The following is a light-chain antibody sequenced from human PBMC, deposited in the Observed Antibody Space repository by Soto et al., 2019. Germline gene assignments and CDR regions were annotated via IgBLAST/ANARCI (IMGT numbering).Light chain of an antibody. V-gene: IGLV2-14*03. CDR3: SSYTTGSTVI. Sequence: QSALTQPASVSGSPGQSITISCTGTSSDVGAYNYVSWYQQHPGKAPKLLIYDVTNRPSGVSTRLTGSKSGNTASLTIAGLQAEDEAHYYCSSYTTGSTVIFGGGTKLTVL. CDR2: DVT. CDR1: SSDVGAYNY. J-gene: IGLJ2*01.